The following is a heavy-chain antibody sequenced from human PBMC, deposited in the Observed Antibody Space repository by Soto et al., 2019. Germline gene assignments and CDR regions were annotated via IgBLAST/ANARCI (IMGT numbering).Heavy chain of an antibody. CDR3: ARMRGDYDILPGTRMYGMDX. CDR2: ISSSGSTI. V-gene: IGHV3-48*03. D-gene: IGHD3-9*01. J-gene: IGHJ6*02. CDR1: GFTFSSYE. Sequence: GGSLRLSFAASGFTFSSYEMNWVRQAPGKGLEWVSYISSSGSTIYYADSVKVRFAISIDNSKNSLYLQMNSLRAEDTAVYYCARMRGDYDILPGTRMYGMDXWGQGTTVTVS.